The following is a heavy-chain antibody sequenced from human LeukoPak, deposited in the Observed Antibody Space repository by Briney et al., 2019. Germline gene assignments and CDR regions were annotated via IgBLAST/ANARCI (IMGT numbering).Heavy chain of an antibody. D-gene: IGHD6-19*01. CDR1: GFTFSSYA. V-gene: IGHV3-30-3*01. CDR3: AGLAGRPVLG. CDR2: ISYDGSNK. J-gene: IGHJ4*02. Sequence: GGSLRLSCAASGFTFSSYAMHWVRQAPGKGLEWVAVISYDGSNKYYADSVKGRFTISRDNSKNTLYLQMNSLGAEDTAVYYCAGLAGRPVLGWGQGTLVTVSS.